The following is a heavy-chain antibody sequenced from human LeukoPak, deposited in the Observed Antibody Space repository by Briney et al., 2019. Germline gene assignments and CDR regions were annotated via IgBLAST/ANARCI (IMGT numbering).Heavy chain of an antibody. D-gene: IGHD5-18*01. V-gene: IGHV4-39*01. CDR3: ARGLGRQLWLRFRLGVYFDY. J-gene: IGHJ4*02. Sequence: SETLSLTCTVSGGSIRSSYYYWGWIRQPPGKGLEWIGSIYDIGSTYYNPSLKSRVTISVDTSKNQFSLKLSSVTAADTAVYYWARGLGRQLWLRFRLGVYFDYWGQGTLVTVSS. CDR1: GGSIRSSYYY. CDR2: IYDIGST.